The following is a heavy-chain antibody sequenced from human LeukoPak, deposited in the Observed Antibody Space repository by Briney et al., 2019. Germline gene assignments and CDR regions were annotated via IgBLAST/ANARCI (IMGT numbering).Heavy chain of an antibody. CDR2: ISGSGSST. Sequence: GGSLRLSCAASGFTFSSYAMCWVRQAPGKGLEWVSGISGSGSSTYYADSVKGRCTISRNNSKNMLYLQMSSLRAEDTAVYYCARDPADCWGQGTLVTVSS. J-gene: IGHJ4*02. CDR1: GFTFSSYA. CDR3: ARDPADC. V-gene: IGHV3-23*01. D-gene: IGHD2-2*01.